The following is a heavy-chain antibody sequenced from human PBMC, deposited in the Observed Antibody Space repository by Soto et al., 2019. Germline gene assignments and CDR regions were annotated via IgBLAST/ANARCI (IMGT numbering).Heavy chain of an antibody. J-gene: IGHJ3*02. CDR3: ASLPVVVVAATSAFDI. CDR2: IKQDGSEK. D-gene: IGHD2-15*01. CDR1: GFTFSSYW. Sequence: GGSLRLSCAASGFTFSSYWMSWVRQAPGKGLEWVANIKQDGSEKYYVDSVKGRFTISRDNAKNSLYLQMNSLRAEDTTVYYCASLPVVVVAATSAFDIWGQGTMVTVPS. V-gene: IGHV3-7*01.